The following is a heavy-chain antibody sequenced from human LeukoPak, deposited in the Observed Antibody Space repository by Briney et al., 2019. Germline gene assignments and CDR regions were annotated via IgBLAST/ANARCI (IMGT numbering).Heavy chain of an antibody. Sequence: GESLKISCKGSGYSFTSYWIGWVRQMPGKGLEWMGIIYPGDSDTRYSPSFQGQAAISADKSISTAYLQWSSLKASDIAMYYCATSAYYYDSSGYPLFDYWGQGTLVTVSS. D-gene: IGHD3-22*01. CDR1: GYSFTSYW. J-gene: IGHJ4*02. CDR3: ATSAYYYDSSGYPLFDY. V-gene: IGHV5-51*01. CDR2: IYPGDSDT.